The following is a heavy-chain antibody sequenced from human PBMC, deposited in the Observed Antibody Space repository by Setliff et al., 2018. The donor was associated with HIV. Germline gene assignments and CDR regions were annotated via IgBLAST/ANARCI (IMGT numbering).Heavy chain of an antibody. Sequence: GGSLRLSCTASGFTFGDYAMSWVRQAPGKGLEWVGFIRSKACGGTTEYAASVKGRFTISRDDSKSIAYLQMNSLKIEDTAVYYCTRASSWYYYMGVWGKGTTVTVSS. J-gene: IGHJ6*03. CDR2: IRSKACGGTT. D-gene: IGHD2-15*01. V-gene: IGHV3-49*04. CDR1: GFTFGDYA. CDR3: TRASSWYYYMGV.